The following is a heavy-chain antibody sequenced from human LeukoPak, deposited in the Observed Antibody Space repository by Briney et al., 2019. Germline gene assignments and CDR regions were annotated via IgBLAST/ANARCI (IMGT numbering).Heavy chain of an antibody. J-gene: IGHJ4*02. D-gene: IGHD3-22*01. CDR2: MKQDGSEE. CDR3: ATMSSSGYFL. Sequence: PGGSLRLSCAASGFTFSNYWMSWVRQAPGRGLEWVANMKQDGSEEFFVDSTRGRFTISRDNAKRSLYLQMNSLRAEDTAVYYCATMSSSGYFLWGQGALVTVAS. CDR1: GFTFSNYW. V-gene: IGHV3-7*01.